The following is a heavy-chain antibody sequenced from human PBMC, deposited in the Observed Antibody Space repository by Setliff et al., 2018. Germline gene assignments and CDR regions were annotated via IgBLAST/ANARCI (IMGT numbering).Heavy chain of an antibody. CDR2: VYTSWST. CDR1: GASIGSHN. Sequence: SETLSLTCTVSGASIGSHNWIWIRQPAGKGLEWIGQVYTSWSTNYNPSLKSRVTISLDTSKNQFSLNLSSLTAADTAVYYCARVSGFQYMDVWGKGTTVTVSS. CDR3: ARVSGFQYMDV. V-gene: IGHV4-4*07. D-gene: IGHD3-3*01. J-gene: IGHJ6*03.